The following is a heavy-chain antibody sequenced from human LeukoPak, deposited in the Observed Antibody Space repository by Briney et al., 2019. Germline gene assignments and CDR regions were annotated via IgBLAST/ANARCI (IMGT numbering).Heavy chain of an antibody. J-gene: IGHJ4*02. CDR2: IVVGSGNT. CDR1: GFTFTSSA. D-gene: IGHD4-11*01. V-gene: IGHV1-58*01. CDR3: AASRDYSNLQFDY. Sequence: SVKVSCKASGFTFTSSAVQWVRQARGQRLEWIGWIVVGSGNTNYAQKFQERVTITRDMSTSTAYMELSSLGSEDTAVYYCAASRDYSNLQFDYWGQGTLVTVSS.